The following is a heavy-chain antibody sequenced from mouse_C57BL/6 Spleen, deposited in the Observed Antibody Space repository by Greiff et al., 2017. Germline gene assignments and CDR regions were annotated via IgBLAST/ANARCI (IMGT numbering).Heavy chain of an antibody. CDR1: GYSITSGYY. Sequence: EVKLVESGPGLVKPSQSLSLTCSVTGYSITSGYYWNWIRQFPGNKLEWMGYISYDGSTNYNPSLKNRISITRDTSKNQFFLKLNSVTTEDTATYYCAGGTTVVGWYWYCDVWGTGTTVTVSS. D-gene: IGHD1-1*01. V-gene: IGHV3-6*01. J-gene: IGHJ1*03. CDR2: ISYDGST. CDR3: AGGTTVVGWYWYCDV.